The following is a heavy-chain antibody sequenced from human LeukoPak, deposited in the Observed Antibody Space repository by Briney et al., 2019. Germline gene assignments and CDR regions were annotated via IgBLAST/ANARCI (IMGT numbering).Heavy chain of an antibody. CDR3: ARGVVGVQDAFDI. J-gene: IGHJ3*02. Sequence: GSSVTAPYQACGGTFHRYAISWLRQAPGQGREWMGGIIPMFGTADSAQKFQGRVTITAGTSTNTVYMELSSLRSEDTAVYFCARGVVGVQDAFDIWGQGRMVTVSS. V-gene: IGHV1-69*06. CDR1: GGTFHRYA. CDR2: IIPMFGTA. D-gene: IGHD1-26*01.